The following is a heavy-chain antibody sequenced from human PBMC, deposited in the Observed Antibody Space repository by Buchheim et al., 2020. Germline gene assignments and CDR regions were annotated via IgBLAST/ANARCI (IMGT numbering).Heavy chain of an antibody. CDR1: GFSFSNSG. CDR2: ISYGGGSK. CDR3: AKGLLLYADYYYYYMDV. J-gene: IGHJ6*03. V-gene: IGHV3-30*18. D-gene: IGHD2-2*02. Sequence: QVQLVESGGGVVQPGTSLTLSCAASGFSFSNSGMHWVRQAPGKGLEWVVVISYGGGSKGYADSVKGRFTISRDNSKNTLYLQMNSLRAEDTAVYYCAKGLLLYADYYYYYMDVWGKGTT.